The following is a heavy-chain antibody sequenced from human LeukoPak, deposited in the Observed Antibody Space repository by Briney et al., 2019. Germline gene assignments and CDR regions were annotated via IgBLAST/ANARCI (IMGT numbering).Heavy chain of an antibody. CDR3: ATQLGLGNWFDP. CDR1: GGTFSSYA. V-gene: IGHV1-69*05. D-gene: IGHD3-16*01. Sequence: SVKVSCKASGGTFSSYAISWVRQAPGQGLEWMGGIIPIFGTANYAQKFQGRVTITTDESTSTAYMELSSLRSEDTAVYYCATQLGLGNWFDPWGQGTLVTVSS. J-gene: IGHJ5*02. CDR2: IIPIFGTA.